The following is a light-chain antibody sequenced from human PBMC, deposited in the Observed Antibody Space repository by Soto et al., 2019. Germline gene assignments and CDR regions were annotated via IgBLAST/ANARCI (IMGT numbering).Light chain of an antibody. J-gene: IGKJ2*01. V-gene: IGKV3-20*01. CDR1: QSICSSY. CDR3: QQYSGPPYT. Sequence: EIVLTQSPGTLSLSPGERATLSCRASQSICSSYLGWFQQRPGQAPRLLIYDTFYRATGIPDRFSGSGSGTDFTLTISRLEPEDFAVYYCQQYSGPPYTLGQGTKLEIK. CDR2: DTF.